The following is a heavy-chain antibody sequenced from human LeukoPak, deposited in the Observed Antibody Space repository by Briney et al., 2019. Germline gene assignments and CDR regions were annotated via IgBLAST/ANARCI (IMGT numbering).Heavy chain of an antibody. Sequence: GGSLRLSCAASGFTVSNKYMSWVRQAPGKGLEWVSIIYSGGSTHYADSVKGRFIMSRDDSKNTLYLQMNSLRDEDTAVYYCARDLSGYGFWYFDLWGRGTLVTVSS. D-gene: IGHD5-18*01. CDR1: GFTVSNKY. V-gene: IGHV3-66*01. J-gene: IGHJ2*01. CDR2: IYSGGST. CDR3: ARDLSGYGFWYFDL.